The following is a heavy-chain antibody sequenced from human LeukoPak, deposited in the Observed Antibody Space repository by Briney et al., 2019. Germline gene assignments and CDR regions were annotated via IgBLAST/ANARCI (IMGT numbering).Heavy chain of an antibody. J-gene: IGHJ6*03. CDR2: IYTSGST. CDR1: GGSISSYH. D-gene: IGHD3-3*01. CDR3: ARDNYDLYDYYYYMDV. V-gene: IGHV4-4*07. Sequence: SETLSLTCTVSGGSISSYHWSWIRQPAGKGLEWIGRIYTSGSTNYNPSLKSRVTMSVDTSKNQFSLKLSSVTAADTAVYYCARDNYDLYDYYYYMDVWGKGTTVTVSS.